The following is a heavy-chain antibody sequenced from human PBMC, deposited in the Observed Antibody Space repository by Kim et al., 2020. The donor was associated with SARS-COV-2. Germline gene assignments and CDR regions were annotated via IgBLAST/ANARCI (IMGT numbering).Heavy chain of an antibody. J-gene: IGHJ5*02. V-gene: IGHV4-39*07. Sequence: SETLSLTCTVSGGSISSSSYYWGWIRQPTGKGLEWIGSIYYSGSTYYNPSLKSRVTISVDTSKNQLSLKLSPVTAADTAVYYSARDVNAAMGVRWFDTWGQGTLLTVSS. CDR1: GGSISSSSYY. D-gene: IGHD5-18*01. CDR3: ARDVNAAMGVRWFDT. CDR2: IYYSGST.